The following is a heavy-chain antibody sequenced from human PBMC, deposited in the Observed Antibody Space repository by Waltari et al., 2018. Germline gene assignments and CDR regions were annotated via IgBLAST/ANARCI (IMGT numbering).Heavy chain of an antibody. J-gene: IGHJ4*02. CDR2: MYPNSGNT. D-gene: IGHD4-17*01. CDR3: ARGSHYGDYSDY. Sequence: QVQLVQSGAEVKKPGASVKVSCKASGYTFTSSDINWVRQATGQGLEWMGWMYPNSGNTGYAQKFQGRVTITRNTSISTAYMELSSLRSEDTAVYYCARGSHYGDYSDYWGQGTLVTVSS. V-gene: IGHV1-8*03. CDR1: GYTFTSSD.